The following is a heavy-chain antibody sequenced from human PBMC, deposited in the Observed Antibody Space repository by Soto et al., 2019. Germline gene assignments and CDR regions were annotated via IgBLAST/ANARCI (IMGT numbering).Heavy chain of an antibody. CDR3: ATSYGNAWYTY. CDR1: GGSISSSSYY. CDR2: IYYSGST. J-gene: IGHJ4*02. V-gene: IGHV4-39*06. Sequence: SETLSLTCTVSGGSISSSSYYWGWIRQPPEKGLEWIGYIYYSGSTYSNPSLKSRLTISVDRSKNQFTLQLTSVTVADTAVYYCATSYGNAWYTYWGQGTQVTVS. D-gene: IGHD6-13*01.